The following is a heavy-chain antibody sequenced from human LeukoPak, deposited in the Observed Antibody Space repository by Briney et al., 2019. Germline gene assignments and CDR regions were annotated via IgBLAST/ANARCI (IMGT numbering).Heavy chain of an antibody. CDR2: INPSGGST. V-gene: IGHV1-46*01. CDR1: GYTFTIYY. Sequence: GASVTVSCTASGYTFTIYYVHWVRQAPGQGLEWMGKINPSGGSTSYAQKFQGRVNMTRDTSASTVYMELSSLRSEDTAVYYCARARSSWRFDYWGQGTLVTVSS. J-gene: IGHJ4*02. CDR3: ARARSSWRFDY. D-gene: IGHD6-13*01.